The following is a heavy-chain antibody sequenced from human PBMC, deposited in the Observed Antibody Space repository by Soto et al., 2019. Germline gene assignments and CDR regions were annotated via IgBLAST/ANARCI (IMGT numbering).Heavy chain of an antibody. J-gene: IGHJ6*02. CDR2: INHSGSS. CDR3: ARGEITLLGGMDV. D-gene: IGHD3-10*01. CDR1: GGSCRGYY. Sequence: LXLTCTVSGGSCRGYYWGWVRQPPGKGLEWIGEINHSGSSNYHPSLKSRATISVATSKNQFSLTVNSVTPADTAVYYCARGEITLLGGMDVWGQGTTVTVSS. V-gene: IGHV4-34*01.